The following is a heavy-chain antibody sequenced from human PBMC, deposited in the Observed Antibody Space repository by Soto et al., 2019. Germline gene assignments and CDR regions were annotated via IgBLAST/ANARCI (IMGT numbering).Heavy chain of an antibody. V-gene: IGHV5-10-1*01. CDR2: IDPSDSYT. CDR3: ARLTRIGAAVDYYYYGMDV. Sequence: GESLKSSCEGSAYTYTRYWIRWVRQQTGKGLEWMGRIDPSDSYTYLSPSFQGHVTISTDKSISTAYLQWSSLKASDTAIYYCARLTRIGAAVDYYYYGMDVWGQGTTVTAP. D-gene: IGHD6-13*01. J-gene: IGHJ6*02. CDR1: AYTYTRYW.